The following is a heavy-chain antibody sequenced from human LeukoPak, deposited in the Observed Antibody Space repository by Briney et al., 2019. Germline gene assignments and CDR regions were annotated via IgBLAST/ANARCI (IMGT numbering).Heavy chain of an antibody. CDR3: ARPYGSGSYYYGMDV. V-gene: IGHV1-18*01. CDR2: INSYNGNT. Sequence: ASVKVSCKASGGTFSSYAISWVRQAPGQGLEWMGWINSYNGNTNYAQKLQGRVTMTTDTPTSTGYMELRSLRSDDTAVYYCARPYGSGSYYYGMDVWGQGTTVSVSS. CDR1: GGTFSSYA. D-gene: IGHD3-10*01. J-gene: IGHJ6*02.